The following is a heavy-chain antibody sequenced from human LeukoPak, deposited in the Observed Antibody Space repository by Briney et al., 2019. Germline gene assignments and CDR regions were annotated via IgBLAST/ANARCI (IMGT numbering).Heavy chain of an antibody. CDR3: ARDRGYSYGSGDSAFDI. CDR2: ISAYNGNT. Sequence: ASVKVSCKASGYTFTSYGISWVRQAPGQGLEWMGWISAYNGNTNYAQKLQGRVTMTTDTSTSTAYMELRSLRSDDTAVYYCARDRGYSYGSGDSAFDIWGQGTMVTVSS. V-gene: IGHV1-18*01. J-gene: IGHJ3*02. CDR1: GYTFTSYG. D-gene: IGHD5-18*01.